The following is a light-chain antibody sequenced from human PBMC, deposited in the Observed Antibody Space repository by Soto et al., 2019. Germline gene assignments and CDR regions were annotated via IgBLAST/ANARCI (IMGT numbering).Light chain of an antibody. Sequence: IQIPQCPSSLSASVGDRVTITFLASQGIRNELSWFQQRPGNAPTLLISAASRLQSGVPSRFSGRGSGTDFTLTISSLQPEDFATYYCLQDYDYPRTFGQGTKVDI. V-gene: IGKV1-6*01. CDR1: QGIRNE. CDR2: AAS. CDR3: LQDYDYPRT. J-gene: IGKJ1*01.